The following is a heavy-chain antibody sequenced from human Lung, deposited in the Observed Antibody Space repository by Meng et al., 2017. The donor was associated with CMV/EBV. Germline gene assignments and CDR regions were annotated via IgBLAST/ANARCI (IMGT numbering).Heavy chain of an antibody. D-gene: IGHD4-17*01. CDR3: TTDPEGDYDFDF. Sequence: GESLKISCVVSGLNFRTYGMNWVRQASGKGLEFVSHINAESTTKEYADAVKGRFTISRDIAESSVFLQMNNLRVEDAAVYYCTTDPEGDYDFDFWGQGSLVTFSS. J-gene: IGHJ4*01. CDR2: INAESTTK. CDR1: GLNFRTYG. V-gene: IGHV3-48*04.